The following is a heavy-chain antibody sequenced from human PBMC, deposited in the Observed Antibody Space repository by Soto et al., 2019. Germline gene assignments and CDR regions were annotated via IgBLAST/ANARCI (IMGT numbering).Heavy chain of an antibody. CDR2: IYHSGST. J-gene: IGHJ3*02. CDR3: ARVSDYYDSSGYYPDAFDI. Sequence: SETLSLTCAVSVGSVSSGGYSWSWIRRPPGKGLEWIGYIYHSGSTYYNPSLKSRVTISVDRSKNQFSLKLSSVTAADTAVYYCARVSDYYDSSGYYPDAFDIWGQGTMVTVSS. D-gene: IGHD3-22*01. CDR1: VGSVSSGGYS. V-gene: IGHV4-30-2*01.